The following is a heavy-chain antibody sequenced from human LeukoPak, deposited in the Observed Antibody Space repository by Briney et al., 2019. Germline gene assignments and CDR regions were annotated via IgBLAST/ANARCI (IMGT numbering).Heavy chain of an antibody. J-gene: IGHJ6*02. Sequence: GGSLRLSCAASGFTFSSYDMHWVRQATGKGLEWVSAIGTAGDTYYPGSVKGRFTISRENAKNSLYLQMNSLRAGDTAVYYCARGYWFGEPSTDGMDVWGQGNPGHRLL. CDR3: ARGYWFGEPSTDGMDV. D-gene: IGHD3-10*01. CDR2: IGTAGDT. V-gene: IGHV3-13*01. CDR1: GFTFSSYD.